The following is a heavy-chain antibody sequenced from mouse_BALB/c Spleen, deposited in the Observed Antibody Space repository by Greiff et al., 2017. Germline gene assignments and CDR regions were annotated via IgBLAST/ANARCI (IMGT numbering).Heavy chain of an antibody. V-gene: IGHV1S137*01. CDR1: GYTFTDYA. D-gene: IGHD3-1*01. J-gene: IGHJ3*01. CDR3: TRSGGFAY. CDR2: ISTYYGDA. Sequence: VKLMESGAELVRPGVSVKISCKGSGYTFTDYAMHWVKQSHAKSLEWIGVISTYYGDASYNQKFKGKATMTVDKSSSTAYMQLSSLTSEDSAVYYCTRSGGFAYWGQGTLVTVSA.